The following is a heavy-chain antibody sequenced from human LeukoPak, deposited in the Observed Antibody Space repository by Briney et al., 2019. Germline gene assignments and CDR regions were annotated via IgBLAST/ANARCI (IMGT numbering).Heavy chain of an antibody. Sequence: PGGSLRLSCAASGISFRSHGMHWVRQAPGKGLEWVTFIWYDASNKYYAESVKGRFTISRDNSRNTVFLQMNSLRAEDTAIYYCATDISTHYFGSWGQGTLVTVSS. D-gene: IGHD3-9*01. CDR3: ATDISTHYFGS. J-gene: IGHJ4*02. CDR2: IWYDASNK. V-gene: IGHV3-30*02. CDR1: GISFRSHG.